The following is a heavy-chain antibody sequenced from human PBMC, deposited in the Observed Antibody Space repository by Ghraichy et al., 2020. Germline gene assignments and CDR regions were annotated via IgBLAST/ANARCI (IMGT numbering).Heavy chain of an antibody. CDR3: ARGVLGDYYGSGSPLYGMDV. D-gene: IGHD3-10*01. V-gene: IGHV3-13*01. J-gene: IGHJ6*02. Sequence: GGSLRLSCAASGFTFSSYDMHWVRQATGKGLEWVSAIGTAGDTYYPGSVKGRFTISRENAKNSLYLQMNSLRAGDTAVYYCARGVLGDYYGSGSPLYGMDVWGQGTTVTVSS. CDR1: GFTFSSYD. CDR2: IGTAGDT.